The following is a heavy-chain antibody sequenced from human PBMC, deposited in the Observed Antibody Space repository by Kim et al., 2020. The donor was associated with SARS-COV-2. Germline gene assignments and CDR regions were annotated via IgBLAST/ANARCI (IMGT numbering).Heavy chain of an antibody. D-gene: IGHD3-10*01. V-gene: IGHV3-30*18. Sequence: GGSLRLSCAASGFTFSSYGMHWVRQAPGKGLEWVAVISYDGSNKYYADSVKGRFTISRDNSKNTLYLQMNSLRAEDTAVYYCAKDQLLWFGEPPGVWGQGTTVTVSS. CDR3: AKDQLLWFGEPPGV. J-gene: IGHJ6*02. CDR1: GFTFSSYG. CDR2: ISYDGSNK.